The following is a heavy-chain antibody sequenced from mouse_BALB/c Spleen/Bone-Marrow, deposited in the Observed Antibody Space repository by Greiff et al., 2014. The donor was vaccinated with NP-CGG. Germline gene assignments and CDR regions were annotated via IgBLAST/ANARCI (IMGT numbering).Heavy chain of an antibody. Sequence: VKLEESGPGLVQPSQSLSITCTVSGFSLTSYGVHWVRQSPGKGLEWLGVIWSGGSTDYNAAFISRLSISKDNSKSQVFFKTNRLQANDTAIYYCATDGYYVRFAYWGQGTLVTVSA. D-gene: IGHD2-3*01. CDR1: GFSLTSYG. V-gene: IGHV2-2*02. CDR2: IWSGGST. CDR3: ATDGYYVRFAY. J-gene: IGHJ3*01.